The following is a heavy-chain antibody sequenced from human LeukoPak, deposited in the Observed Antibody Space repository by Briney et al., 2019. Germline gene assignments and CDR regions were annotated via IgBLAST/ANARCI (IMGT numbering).Heavy chain of an antibody. CDR2: IYHIGST. D-gene: IGHD3-3*01. CDR3: ASLGDMWSGSQFEYAS. J-gene: IGHJ5*02. Sequence: SETLSLTCTVSGGSISGSSFYWGWIRQPPGKGLEWIGTIYHIGSTYYNPSLKSRVTISVDTSKNQFSLKLGSVTAADTAVYYCASLGDMWSGSQFEYASWGQGTLVTVSS. V-gene: IGHV4-39*07. CDR1: GGSISGSSFY.